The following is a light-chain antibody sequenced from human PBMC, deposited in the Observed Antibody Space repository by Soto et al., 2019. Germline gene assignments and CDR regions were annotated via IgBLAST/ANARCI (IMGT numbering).Light chain of an antibody. CDR3: QSYGSSLSGFYV. J-gene: IGLJ1*01. V-gene: IGLV1-40*01. Sequence: QSVLTQPPSVSGAPGQRVTISCTGSSSNIGAGHDVHWYQQLPGTAPKLLIYGNSNRPSGVPDRFSGSKSGTSASLAITGLQAEDEADYYCQSYGSSLSGFYVFGTGTKLTVL. CDR1: SSNIGAGHD. CDR2: GNS.